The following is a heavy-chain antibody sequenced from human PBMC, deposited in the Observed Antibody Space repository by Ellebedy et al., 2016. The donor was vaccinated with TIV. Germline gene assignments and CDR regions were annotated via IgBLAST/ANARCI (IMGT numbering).Heavy chain of an antibody. D-gene: IGHD6-19*01. Sequence: SETLSLXXTVSGGSISNYYWSWIRQHPGKGLEWIGYIYYSGSTYYNPSLKSRVTISVDTSKNQFSLKLSSVTAADTAVYYCARDSSSGWAKNWLDPWGQGTLVTVSS. CDR3: ARDSSSGWAKNWLDP. CDR1: GGSISNYY. J-gene: IGHJ5*02. V-gene: IGHV4-59*12. CDR2: IYYSGST.